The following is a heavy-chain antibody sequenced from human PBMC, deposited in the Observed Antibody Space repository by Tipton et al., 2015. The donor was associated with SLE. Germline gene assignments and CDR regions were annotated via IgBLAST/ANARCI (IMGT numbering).Heavy chain of an antibody. V-gene: IGHV4-38-2*01. J-gene: IGHJ4*02. D-gene: IGHD6-25*01. CDR1: GYSISSGHY. Sequence: TLSLTCAVSGYSISSGHYWGWIRQPPGKGLEWIGSLYATGGSDYNPPLKSRLTMSLDTLKNQFSLSLSSVTAADSAIYYCARATRIIAATATSPHYFDYWGQGALVTVSS. CDR2: LYATGGS. CDR3: ARATRIIAATATSPHYFDY.